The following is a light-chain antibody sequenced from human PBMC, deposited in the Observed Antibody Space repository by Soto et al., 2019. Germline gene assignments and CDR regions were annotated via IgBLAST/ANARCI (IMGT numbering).Light chain of an antibody. CDR1: QSVSSY. J-gene: IGKJ4*01. Sequence: EIVLTQSPATLSLSPGERATLSCRASQSVSSYLAWFQQKPGQAPRLLIYDASNRATGIPARFSGSGSGTDFTLTISCLEPEDFAVYYCQQRSNFFGGGPKVEIK. CDR2: DAS. V-gene: IGKV3-11*01. CDR3: QQRSNF.